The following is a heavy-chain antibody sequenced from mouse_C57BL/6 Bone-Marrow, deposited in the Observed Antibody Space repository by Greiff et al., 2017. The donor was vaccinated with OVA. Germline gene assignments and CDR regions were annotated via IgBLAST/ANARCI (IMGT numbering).Heavy chain of an antibody. J-gene: IGHJ4*01. CDR2: IDPSDRYT. CDR1: GYTFTSYW. D-gene: IGHD3-2*02. Sequence: VKLQQPGAELVKPGASVKLSCKASGYTFTSYWMQWVKQRPGQGLEWIGEIDPSDRYTNYNQKFKGKATLTVDTSSSTAYMQLSSLTSEDSAVYDCARGPDSSGYEYYAMDYWGQGTSVTVSS. V-gene: IGHV1-50*01. CDR3: ARGPDSSGYEYYAMDY.